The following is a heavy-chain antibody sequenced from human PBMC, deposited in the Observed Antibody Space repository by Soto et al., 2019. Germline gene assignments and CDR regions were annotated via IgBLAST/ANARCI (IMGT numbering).Heavy chain of an antibody. CDR3: ARVPMTRVTRWTWFDP. Sequence: QVQLMESGGGVVQPGGSLRLSCTASGFIYNDYGMNWVRQSPGKGLEWVAVIWHDGSDEHYADSVKGRFTISRDNSKNMLYLQMNSLRAEDTAVYYCARVPMTRVTRWTWFDPWGEGDLVTVSS. CDR1: GFIYNDYG. J-gene: IGHJ5*02. V-gene: IGHV3-33*01. D-gene: IGHD4-17*01. CDR2: IWHDGSDE.